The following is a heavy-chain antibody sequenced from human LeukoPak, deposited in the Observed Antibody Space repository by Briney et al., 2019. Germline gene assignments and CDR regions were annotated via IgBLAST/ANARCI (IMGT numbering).Heavy chain of an antibody. CDR1: GGSISSTDHY. J-gene: IGHJ4*02. V-gene: IGHV4-39*01. Sequence: SETLSLTCAVSGGSISSTDHYWGWIRQSPEKGLEWIGSIYFAGNTYYNPPLNSRVTISVNTSTNRFSLKLTSVTAADTAVYYCVRHSAGWIQLWFAKWGQGTLVTVSS. CDR3: VRHSAGWIQLWFAK. D-gene: IGHD5-18*01. CDR2: IYFAGNT.